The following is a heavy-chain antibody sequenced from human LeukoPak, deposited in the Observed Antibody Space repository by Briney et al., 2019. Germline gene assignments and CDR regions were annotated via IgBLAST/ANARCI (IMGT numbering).Heavy chain of an antibody. D-gene: IGHD5-18*01. CDR3: ARSGDTAMVTGHFDY. J-gene: IGHJ4*02. Sequence: GGSLRLSCATSGFTFRSYSMNWVRQAPRKGLEWVSSISSSSSYIYYADSVKGRFTISRDNAKNSLYLQMNSLRAEDTAVYYCARSGDTAMVTGHFDYWGQGTLVTVSS. CDR2: ISSSSSYI. V-gene: IGHV3-21*01. CDR1: GFTFRSYS.